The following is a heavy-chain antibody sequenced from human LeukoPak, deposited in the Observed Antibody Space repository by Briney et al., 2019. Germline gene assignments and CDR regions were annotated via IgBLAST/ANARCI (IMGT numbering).Heavy chain of an antibody. J-gene: IGHJ4*02. CDR1: GGSISSSSYY. CDR2: IYHRGST. Sequence: SETLSLTCTVSGGSISSSSYYWGWIRQPPGKGLEWIGGIYHRGSTYYNPSLKSRVTIPVDTSKNQFSLKLNPVTAADTAVYYCAREKQTARSDYWGQGTLVTVSS. CDR3: AREKQTARSDY. V-gene: IGHV4-39*07.